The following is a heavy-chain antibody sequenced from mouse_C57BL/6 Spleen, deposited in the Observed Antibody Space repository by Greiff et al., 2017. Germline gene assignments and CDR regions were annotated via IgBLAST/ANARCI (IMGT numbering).Heavy chain of an antibody. CDR3: ERDYYGNYDAMDY. CDR2: IYPGDGDT. CDR1: GYAFSSYW. V-gene: IGHV1-80*01. Sequence: QVQLQQSGAELVKPGASVTISCKASGYAFSSYWMNWVKQRPGKGLEWIGQIYPGDGDTNYNGKFKGKATLTADKSSSTAYMQLSSLTSEDSAVYFCERDYYGNYDAMDYWGQGTSVTVSS. J-gene: IGHJ4*01. D-gene: IGHD2-1*01.